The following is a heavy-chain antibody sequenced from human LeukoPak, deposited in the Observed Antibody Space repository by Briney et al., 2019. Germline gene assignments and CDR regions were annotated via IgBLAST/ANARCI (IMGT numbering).Heavy chain of an antibody. J-gene: IGHJ4*02. CDR2: INRDGSDT. CDR3: TRDLVGATSDF. Sequence: GGSLRLSCSASGFIFTTYWMHWVREAPGKGLVWVARINRDGSDTYYADSVKGRFTISRDNSKNTVYLQMNSLRAEDTAVYYCTRDLVGATSDFWGQGTLVTVSS. D-gene: IGHD1-26*01. CDR1: GFIFTTYW. V-gene: IGHV3-74*01.